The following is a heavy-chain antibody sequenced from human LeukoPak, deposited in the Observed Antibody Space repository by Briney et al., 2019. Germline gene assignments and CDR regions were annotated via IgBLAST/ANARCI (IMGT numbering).Heavy chain of an antibody. V-gene: IGHV4-34*01. Sequence: PSETLSLTCAVYGGSLSGYYWSWTRQPPGRGLEWSGEINHSGSTNYNPSLESRVTMSVDTSKNQFSLKLSSVTGADTAVYFCARRTGRAGRFDYWAQGTPVTVSS. J-gene: IGHJ4*02. CDR1: GGSLSGYY. CDR3: ARRTGRAGRFDY. CDR2: INHSGST. D-gene: IGHD1-14*01.